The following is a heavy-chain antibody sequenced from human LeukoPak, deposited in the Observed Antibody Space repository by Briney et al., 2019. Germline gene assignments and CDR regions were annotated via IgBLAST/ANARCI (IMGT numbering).Heavy chain of an antibody. CDR1: GFTFSSNS. CDR2: ISSSSSYI. CDR3: ARGMGGYGGYDY. D-gene: IGHD5-12*01. J-gene: IGHJ4*02. V-gene: IGHV3-21*01. Sequence: GGSLRLSCAASGFTFSSNSMNWVRQAPGKGLEWVSSISSSSSYIYYADSVKGRFTISRDNAKNSLYLQMSSLRAEDTAVYYCARGMGGYGGYDYWGQGTPVTVSS.